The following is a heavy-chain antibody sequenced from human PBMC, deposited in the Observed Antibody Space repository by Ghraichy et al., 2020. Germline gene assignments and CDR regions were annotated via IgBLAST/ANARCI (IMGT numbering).Heavy chain of an antibody. CDR2: ISGSGGDT. D-gene: IGHD3-16*01. CDR1: GFTFKNYA. CDR3: ATYSASRGVDS. Sequence: GGSLRLSCVVSGFTFKNYAMSWVRQAPGKGLEWLSGISGSGGDTYYADSVKGRITISRDNFKNTLYLQMNSLRAEDTAEYYCATYSASRGVDSWGRGTQVTVSA. V-gene: IGHV3-23*01. J-gene: IGHJ4*02.